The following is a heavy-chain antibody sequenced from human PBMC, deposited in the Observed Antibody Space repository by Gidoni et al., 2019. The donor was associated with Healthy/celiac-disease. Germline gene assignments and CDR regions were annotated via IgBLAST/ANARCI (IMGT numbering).Heavy chain of an antibody. Sequence: EVQLVESGGGLVKPGGSLRLSCAASGFTFRNAWMSWVRQAPGKGLEWVGRIKSKTDGGTTDYAAPVKGRFTISRDDSKNTLYLQMNSLKTEDTAVYYCTTDPKRITMVRGNYWGQGTLVTVSS. CDR2: IKSKTDGGTT. CDR3: TTDPKRITMVRGNY. J-gene: IGHJ4*02. D-gene: IGHD3-10*01. CDR1: GFTFRNAW. V-gene: IGHV3-15*01.